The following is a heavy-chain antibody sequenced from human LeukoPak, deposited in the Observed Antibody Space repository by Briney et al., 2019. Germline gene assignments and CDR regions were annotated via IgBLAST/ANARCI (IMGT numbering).Heavy chain of an antibody. CDR2: TYYRSKWYY. Sequence: SQTLSLTCAISGDSVSSNSAAWNWIRQSPSRGLEWLGRTYYRSKWYYDYAVSVKSRITINPDTSRDQFSLQLNSVTPEDTAVYYCARFYYDTSGHGAFDIWGQGTMVTVSS. D-gene: IGHD3-22*01. CDR3: ARFYYDTSGHGAFDI. V-gene: IGHV6-1*01. J-gene: IGHJ3*02. CDR1: GDSVSSNSAA.